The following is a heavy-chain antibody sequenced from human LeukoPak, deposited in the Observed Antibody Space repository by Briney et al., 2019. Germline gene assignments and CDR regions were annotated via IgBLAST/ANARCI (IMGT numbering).Heavy chain of an antibody. CDR1: GFTFSSYA. CDR3: ASEYSSSSGLDY. Sequence: PGGSLRLSCAASGFTFSSYAMSWVRQAPGKGLEWVSSISSSSSYIYYADSVKGRFTISRDNAKNSLYLQMNSLRAEDTAVYYCASEYSSSSGLDYWGQGTLVTVSS. V-gene: IGHV3-21*01. D-gene: IGHD6-6*01. CDR2: ISSSSSYI. J-gene: IGHJ4*02.